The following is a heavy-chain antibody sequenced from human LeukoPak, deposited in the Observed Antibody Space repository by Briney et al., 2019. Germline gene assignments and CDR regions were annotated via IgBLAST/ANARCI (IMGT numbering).Heavy chain of an antibody. Sequence: ASVKVSCKASGYTFTSYDINWVRQATGQGLEWMGWMNPNSGNTGYAQKFQGRVTITRNTSIGTAYMELSSLRSEDTAVYYCARGSGSYYAFDIWGQGTMVTVSS. CDR2: MNPNSGNT. CDR1: GYTFTSYD. V-gene: IGHV1-8*03. CDR3: ARGSGSYYAFDI. J-gene: IGHJ3*02. D-gene: IGHD1-26*01.